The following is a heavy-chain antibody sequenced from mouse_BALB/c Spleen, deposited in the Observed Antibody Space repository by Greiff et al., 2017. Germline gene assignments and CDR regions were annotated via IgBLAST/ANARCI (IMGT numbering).Heavy chain of an antibody. D-gene: IGHD2-2*01. V-gene: IGHV6-6*02. CDR2: IRLKSNNYAT. J-gene: IGHJ4*01. Sequence: EVKVEESGGGLVQPGGSMKLSCVASGFTFSNYWMNWVRQSPEKGLEWVAEIRLKSNNYATHYAESVKGRFTISRDDSKSSVYLQMNNLRAEDTGIYYCTRGYDGDYAMDYWGQGTSVTVSS. CDR1: GFTFSNYW. CDR3: TRGYDGDYAMDY.